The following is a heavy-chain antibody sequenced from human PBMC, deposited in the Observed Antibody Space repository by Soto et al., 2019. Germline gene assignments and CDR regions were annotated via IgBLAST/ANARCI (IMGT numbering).Heavy chain of an antibody. D-gene: IGHD3-10*01. V-gene: IGHV1-3*01. CDR2: INAGNGNT. CDR1: GYTFTSYA. Sequence: GESLKISCKASGYTFTSYAMHWVRQAPGQRLEWMGWINAGNGNTKYSQKFQGRVTITRDTSASTAYMELSSLRSEDTAVYYCARVSSGSGAFDIWGQGTMVTVSS. CDR3: ARVSSGSGAFDI. J-gene: IGHJ3*02.